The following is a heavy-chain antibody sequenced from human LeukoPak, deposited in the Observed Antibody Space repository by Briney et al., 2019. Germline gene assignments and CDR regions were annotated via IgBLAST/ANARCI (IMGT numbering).Heavy chain of an antibody. CDR2: ILPIFGTA. V-gene: IGHV1-69*13. J-gene: IGHJ3*02. D-gene: IGHD2-15*01. CDR3: ATHYEGMVVAATRWSEYGAFDI. Sequence: ASVKVSCKASGGTFSSYAISWVRQAPGHGLEWMGGILPIFGTANNAQKFHGRVTITADESTSPAYMELSSVRSEHTAVYYCATHYEGMVVAATRWSEYGAFDIWGQGTMVTVSS. CDR1: GGTFSSYA.